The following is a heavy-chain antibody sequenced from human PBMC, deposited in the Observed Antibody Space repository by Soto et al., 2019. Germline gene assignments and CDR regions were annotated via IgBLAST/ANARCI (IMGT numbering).Heavy chain of an antibody. CDR3: AKDFLFDGEFDY. V-gene: IGHV3-30*18. J-gene: IGHJ4*02. CDR2: ISYDGSNK. CDR1: GFTFSSYG. Sequence: GGSLRLSCAASGFTFSSYGMHWVRQAPGKGLEWVAVISYDGSNKYYADSVKGRFTISRDNSKNTLYLQMNSLRAEDTAVYYCAKDFLFDGEFDYWGQGTLVTVSS. D-gene: IGHD3-10*02.